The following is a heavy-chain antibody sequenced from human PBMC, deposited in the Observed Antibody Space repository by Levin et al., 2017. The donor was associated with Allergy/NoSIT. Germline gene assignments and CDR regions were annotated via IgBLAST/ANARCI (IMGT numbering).Heavy chain of an antibody. CDR2: ITSSGSAT. Sequence: GGSLRLSCAASGFTFSSYEMNWVRQAPGKGLEWVSFITSSGSATTYADSVRGRFTMSRDNAKNSLFLQMNSLRVEDTAVYFCAREMLATLGDASDIWGQGTMATVSS. D-gene: IGHD1-26*01. V-gene: IGHV3-48*03. J-gene: IGHJ3*02. CDR3: AREMLATLGDASDI. CDR1: GFTFSSYE.